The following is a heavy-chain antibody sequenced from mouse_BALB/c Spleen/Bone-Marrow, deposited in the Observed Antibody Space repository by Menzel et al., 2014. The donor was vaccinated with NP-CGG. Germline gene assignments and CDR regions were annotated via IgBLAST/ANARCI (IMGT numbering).Heavy chain of an antibody. CDR1: GFTFTSYW. D-gene: IGHD2-1*01. J-gene: IGHJ4*01. CDR3: ARDGNYRYAMDY. V-gene: IGHV1S81*02. CDR2: INPSNGRT. Sequence: VQLQQSGAELVKPGASVKLSCMASGFTFTSYWIHWVKQRPGQGPEWIGEINPSNGRTNYNEKFKSKATLTEDKSSSTAYMQLSSLTSEDPAVYYCARDGNYRYAMDYWGQGTSVTVSS.